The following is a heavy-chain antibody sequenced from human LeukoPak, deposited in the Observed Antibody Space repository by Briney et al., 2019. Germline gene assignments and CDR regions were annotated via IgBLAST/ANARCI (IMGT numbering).Heavy chain of an antibody. CDR3: TRGWRPLLRFLEWFPDPYYFDY. Sequence: PGGSLRLSCIVSGFIFGDYAMSWVRQAPGKGLEWVGFIRSKAYGGTTEYAASVKGRFTISRDDSKSIAYLQMNSLKTEDTAVYYCTRGWRPLLRFLEWFPDPYYFDYWGQGTLVTVSS. V-gene: IGHV3-49*04. CDR1: GFIFGDYA. CDR2: IRSKAYGGTT. J-gene: IGHJ4*02. D-gene: IGHD3-3*01.